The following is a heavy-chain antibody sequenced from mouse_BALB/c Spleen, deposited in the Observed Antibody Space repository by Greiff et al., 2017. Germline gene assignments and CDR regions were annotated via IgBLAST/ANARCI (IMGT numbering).Heavy chain of an antibody. D-gene: IGHD2-3*01. V-gene: IGHV2-2*02. J-gene: IGHJ1*01. Sequence: QVQLQQSGPGLVQPSQSLSITCTVSGFSLTSYGVHWVRQSPGKGLEWLGVIWSGGSTDYNAAFISRLSISKDNSKSQVFFKMNSLQANDTAIYYCARRVRLLPFDVWGAGTTVTVSS. CDR3: ARRVRLLPFDV. CDR2: IWSGGST. CDR1: GFSLTSYG.